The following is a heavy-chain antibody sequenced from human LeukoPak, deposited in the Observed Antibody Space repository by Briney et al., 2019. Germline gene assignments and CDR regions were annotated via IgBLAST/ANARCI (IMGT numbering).Heavy chain of an antibody. Sequence: SVKVSCKASGGTFSSYAISWVRQAPGQGLEWMGGIIPIFGTANYAQKFQGRVTMTEDTSTDTAYMELSSLRSEDTAVYYCATVISYYGSGGPFDPWGQGTLVTVSS. CDR2: IIPIFGTA. J-gene: IGHJ5*02. D-gene: IGHD3-10*01. CDR1: GGTFSSYA. V-gene: IGHV1-69*06. CDR3: ATVISYYGSGGPFDP.